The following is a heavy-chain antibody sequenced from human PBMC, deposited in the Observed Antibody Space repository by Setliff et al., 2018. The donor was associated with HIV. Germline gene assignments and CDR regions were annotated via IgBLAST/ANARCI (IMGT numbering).Heavy chain of an antibody. J-gene: IGHJ6*02. CDR1: GVPLSDYY. V-gene: IGHV4-34*01. CDR2: VNHNGNI. CDR3: ARGHCSGTNCYGVDYYGMDV. Sequence: SETLSLTCTLNGVPLSDYYWNWIRQSPGKGLEWIVEVNHNGNINYNPSLKSRVSMSVDKSKNQFSVKLTSVTAADTAVYYCARGHCSGTNCYGVDYYGMDVWGQGTTVTVSS. D-gene: IGHD2-2*01.